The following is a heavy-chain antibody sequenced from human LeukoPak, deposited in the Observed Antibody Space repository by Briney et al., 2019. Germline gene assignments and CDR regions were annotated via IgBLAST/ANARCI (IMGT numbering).Heavy chain of an antibody. Sequence: ASVKVSCKASGYTFTGYYMHWVRQAPGQGLEWMGWINPNSGGTNYAQKFQGRVTMTRDTSISTAYMELSRLRSDDTVVYYCARVRSGSYYAWEAFDYWGQGTLVTVSS. J-gene: IGHJ4*02. CDR3: ARVRSGSYYAWEAFDY. V-gene: IGHV1-2*02. CDR2: INPNSGGT. CDR1: GYTFTGYY. D-gene: IGHD1-26*01.